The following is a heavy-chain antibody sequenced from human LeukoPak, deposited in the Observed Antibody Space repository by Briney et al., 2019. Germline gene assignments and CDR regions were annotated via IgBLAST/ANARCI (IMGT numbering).Heavy chain of an antibody. V-gene: IGHV4-59*01. CDR3: AREDSSSPNGVYYYYMDV. Sequence: SETLSLTCTVSGGSISSYYWSWIRQPPGKGLEWIGYIYYSGSTNYNPSLKSRVTISVDTSKNQFSLKLSSVTATDTAVYYCAREDSSSPNGVYYYYMDVWGKGTTVTVSS. J-gene: IGHJ6*03. CDR1: GGSISSYY. CDR2: IYYSGST. D-gene: IGHD6-6*01.